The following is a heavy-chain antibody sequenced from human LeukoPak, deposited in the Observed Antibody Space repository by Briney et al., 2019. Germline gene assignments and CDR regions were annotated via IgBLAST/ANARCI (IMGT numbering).Heavy chain of an antibody. Sequence: SETLSLTCTVSGGSIRSYYWSWIRQPPGKGLEWTGYIYYSGSTNYNPSLKSRVSISVDTSKNQFSLKLSSVTAADTAVYYCARTGSTVTMLYPFDHWGQGTLVTVSS. V-gene: IGHV4-59*01. CDR1: GGSIRSYY. J-gene: IGHJ4*02. D-gene: IGHD4-17*01. CDR2: IYYSGST. CDR3: ARTGSTVTMLYPFDH.